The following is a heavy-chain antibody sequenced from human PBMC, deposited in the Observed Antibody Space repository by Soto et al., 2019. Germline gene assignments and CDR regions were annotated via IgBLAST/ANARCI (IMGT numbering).Heavy chain of an antibody. V-gene: IGHV3-30*18. CDR3: AKDRLYCSGGSCDGDAFDI. Sequence: QVQLVESGGGVVQPGRSLRLSCAASGFTFSSYGMHWVRQAPGKGLEWVAVISYDGSNKYYADSVKGRFTISRDNSKNTLYLQMNSLRAEDTAVYYCAKDRLYCSGGSCDGDAFDIWGQGTMVTVSS. CDR1: GFTFSSYG. D-gene: IGHD2-15*01. CDR2: ISYDGSNK. J-gene: IGHJ3*02.